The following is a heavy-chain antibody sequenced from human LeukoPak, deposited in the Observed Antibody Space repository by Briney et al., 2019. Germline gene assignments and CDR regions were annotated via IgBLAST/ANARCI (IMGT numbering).Heavy chain of an antibody. CDR2: INPNSGGT. CDR1: AYTFTGYY. V-gene: IGHV1-2*02. D-gene: IGHD3-3*01. Sequence: ASVNLSRNASAYTFTGYYMHWVRQAPAQGLDWKGWINPNSGGTNYAQKFQGMVTTTRDTSVSTAYMALSRLGADDTAVYYCARVRYTVLRPDYWGQGTLVTVSS. J-gene: IGHJ4*02. CDR3: ARVRYTVLRPDY.